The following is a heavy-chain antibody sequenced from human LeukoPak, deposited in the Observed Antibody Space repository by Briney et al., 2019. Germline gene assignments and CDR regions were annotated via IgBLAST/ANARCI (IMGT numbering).Heavy chain of an antibody. CDR2: INPSGGST. CDR1: GYTFSNY. V-gene: IGHV1-46*01. CDR3: ARGPRITLVRGGQWYYYMDV. D-gene: IGHD3-10*01. J-gene: IGHJ6*03. Sequence: GASVKVSCKASGYTFSNYMHWVRQAPGQGLEWMGIINPSGGSTNYAQKFQGRVTMTRDTSTSTVYMELSSLRSEDTAVYYCARGPRITLVRGGQWYYYMDVWGKGTTVTISS.